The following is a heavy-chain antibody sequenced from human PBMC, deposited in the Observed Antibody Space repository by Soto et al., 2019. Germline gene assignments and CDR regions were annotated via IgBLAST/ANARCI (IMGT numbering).Heavy chain of an antibody. J-gene: IGHJ3*02. CDR2: IIPIFGTA. V-gene: IGHV1-69*01. D-gene: IGHD6-19*01. CDR3: AREGHSSGWYIDAFDI. Sequence: QMQLVQSGAEVKKPGSSVKVSCKASGGTFSSYAISWVRQAPGQGLEWMGGIIPIFGTANYAQKFQGRVTITADESTSTAYMELSSLRSEDTAVHYCAREGHSSGWYIDAFDIWGQGTMVTVSS. CDR1: GGTFSSYA.